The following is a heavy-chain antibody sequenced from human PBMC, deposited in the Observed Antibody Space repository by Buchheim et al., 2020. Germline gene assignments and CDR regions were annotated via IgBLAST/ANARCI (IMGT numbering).Heavy chain of an antibody. CDR3: ARDGIYYYDSSGYDY. CDR1: GFTFSSYS. V-gene: IGHV3-48*01. D-gene: IGHD3-22*01. CDR2: ISSGSSTM. Sequence: EVQLVESGGTLVQPGGSLRLSCAASGFTFSSYSMNWVRQAPGKGLEWVSYISSGSSTMYYADSVKGRFTISIDNAQQSLYLQMNSLRAEDTAVYYCARDGIYYYDSSGYDYWGQGTL. J-gene: IGHJ4*02.